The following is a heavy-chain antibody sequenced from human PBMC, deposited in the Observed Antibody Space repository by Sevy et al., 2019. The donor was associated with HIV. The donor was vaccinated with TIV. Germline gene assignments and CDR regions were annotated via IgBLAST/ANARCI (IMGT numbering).Heavy chain of an antibody. Sequence: GGSLRLSCAASGFAFSSHAMHWVRQAPGKGLEWVATISYEGTETFYAASVGGRFTISRDNSKNMLSLQINSLRPEDTAVYYCAKVDYWGQGTLVTVSS. CDR3: AKVDY. J-gene: IGHJ4*02. V-gene: IGHV3-30-3*01. CDR2: ISYEGTET. CDR1: GFAFSSHA.